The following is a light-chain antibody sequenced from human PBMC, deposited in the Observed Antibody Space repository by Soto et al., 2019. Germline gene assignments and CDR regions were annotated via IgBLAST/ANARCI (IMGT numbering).Light chain of an antibody. CDR2: NAA. CDR3: QQYGRSPWT. CDR1: QSFGGDS. V-gene: IGKV3-20*01. J-gene: IGKJ1*01. Sequence: EIVLTQSPGTLSFSHGERATLSCRASQSFGGDSLAWYQQRPGQAPRLLIYNAAYRAAGIPDRFSGGGSGTDFTLSISRLEPEAFAVYHCQQYGRSPWTFGQGTKVEIK.